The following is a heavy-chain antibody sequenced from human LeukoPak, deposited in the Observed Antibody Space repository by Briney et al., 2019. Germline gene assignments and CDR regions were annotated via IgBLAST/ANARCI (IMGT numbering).Heavy chain of an antibody. CDR2: INHSGST. CDR3: ARTIAAAGTDWFDP. J-gene: IGHJ5*02. CDR1: GGSFSGYY. D-gene: IGHD6-13*01. Sequence: SETLSLTCAVYGGSFSGYYWSWIRQPPGKGLEWIGEINHSGSTNYNPSLKSRVTISVDTSKNQFSLKLSSVTAADTAVYYCARTIAAAGTDWFDPWGQGTLVTVSS. V-gene: IGHV4-34*01.